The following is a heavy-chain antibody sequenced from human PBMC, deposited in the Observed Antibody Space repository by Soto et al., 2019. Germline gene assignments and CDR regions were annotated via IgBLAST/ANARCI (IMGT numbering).Heavy chain of an antibody. J-gene: IGHJ4*02. D-gene: IGHD6-13*01. CDR2: IKSKTDGGTT. CDR1: GFTFSNAW. Sequence: EVQLVESGGGLVKPGGSLRLSCAASGFTFSNAWMNWVRQAPGKGLEWVGRIKSKTDGGTTDYAAPVKGRFTISRDDSXNTLYLQMNSLKTEDTAVYYCTTDPSSSWDWGSDYWGQGTLVTVSS. CDR3: TTDPSSSWDWGSDY. V-gene: IGHV3-15*07.